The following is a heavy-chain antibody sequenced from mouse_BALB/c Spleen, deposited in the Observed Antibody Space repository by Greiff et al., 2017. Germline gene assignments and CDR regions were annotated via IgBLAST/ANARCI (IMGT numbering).Heavy chain of an antibody. CDR2: IHYSGST. CDR3: ARDGSRGAWFAY. D-gene: IGHD1-1*01. V-gene: IGHV3-1*02. CDR1: GYSITSCYS. J-gene: IGHJ3*01. Sequence: EVKLVESGPDLVKPSQSLSLTCTVTGYSITSCYSWHWIRQFPGNKLEWMGYIHYSGSTNYNPSLKSRISITRDTSKNQFFLQLNSVTTEDTATYCCARDGSRGAWFAYWGQGTLVTVSA.